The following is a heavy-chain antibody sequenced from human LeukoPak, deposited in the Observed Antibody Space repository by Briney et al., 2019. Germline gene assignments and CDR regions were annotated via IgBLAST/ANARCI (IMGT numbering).Heavy chain of an antibody. V-gene: IGHV3-23*01. CDR1: GFTFSSCG. CDR2: ISGSDGGT. CDR3: AKGSSVVSVDY. Sequence: GGSLRLSCAASGFTFSSCGMTWVRQAPGKGLEWVSTISGSDGGTYYADSVKGRFTISRDNSKNTPYLQMNSLRAEDTAVYYCAKGSSVVSVDYWGQGTLVTVSS. J-gene: IGHJ4*02. D-gene: IGHD4-23*01.